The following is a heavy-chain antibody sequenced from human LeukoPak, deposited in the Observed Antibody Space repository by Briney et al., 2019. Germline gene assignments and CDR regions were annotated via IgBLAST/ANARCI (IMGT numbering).Heavy chain of an antibody. D-gene: IGHD3-3*01. CDR1: GFTFSSYA. V-gene: IGHV3-23*01. CDR3: ASRFLEWFYFDY. Sequence: GGSLRLSCAASGFTFSSYAMSWVRQAPGKGLEWVSAISGSGGSTYYADSVKGRFTISRDNSKNTLYLQMNSLRAEDTAVYYCASRFLEWFYFDYWGQGTLVTVSS. J-gene: IGHJ4*02. CDR2: ISGSGGST.